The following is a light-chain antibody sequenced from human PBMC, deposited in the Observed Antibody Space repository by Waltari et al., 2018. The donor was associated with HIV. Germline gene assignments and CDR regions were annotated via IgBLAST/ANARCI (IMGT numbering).Light chain of an antibody. V-gene: IGKV1-39*01. CDR3: QQSDSTPRT. J-gene: IGKJ1*01. Sequence: DIQMTQSPSSLSASVGDRVTITCRASQSISNYLNWYQQKPGKATKLLMYAASSLQSGVPSRFSGSGYGTDFTLTISSLQPEDFATYYCQQSDSTPRTFGQGTKVEFK. CDR2: AAS. CDR1: QSISNY.